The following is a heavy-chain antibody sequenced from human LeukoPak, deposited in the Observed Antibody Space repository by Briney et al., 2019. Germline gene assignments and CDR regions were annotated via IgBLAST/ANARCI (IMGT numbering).Heavy chain of an antibody. V-gene: IGHV1-2*02. D-gene: IGHD3-3*01. CDR3: ARRRGVSNYDFWSGYGMDV. CDR2: INPDSGGT. J-gene: IGHJ6*02. Sequence: ASVKVSCEASGYSFTGYYMHWVRQAPGQGLEWMGWINPDSGGTNHAQNFQGRVTMTRDTSISTAYMELSSLRSEDTAVYYCARRRGVSNYDFWSGYGMDVWGQGTTVTVSS. CDR1: GYSFTGYY.